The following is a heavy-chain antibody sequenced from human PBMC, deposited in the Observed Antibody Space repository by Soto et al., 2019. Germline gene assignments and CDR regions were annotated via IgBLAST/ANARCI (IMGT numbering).Heavy chain of an antibody. CDR2: IRGDGGQT. CDR3: ARDVGLDSDDFFAY. J-gene: IGHJ4*02. V-gene: IGHV3-23*01. D-gene: IGHD3-9*01. Sequence: VGSLRLSCTASGFTFTSYGMGWVRQAPGKGLQWVSTIRGDGGQTHYTDSVKGRFSISRDNSKNTVYLQMDSLRAEDTAMYFYARDVGLDSDDFFAYWGQGTQVTVSS. CDR1: GFTFTSYG.